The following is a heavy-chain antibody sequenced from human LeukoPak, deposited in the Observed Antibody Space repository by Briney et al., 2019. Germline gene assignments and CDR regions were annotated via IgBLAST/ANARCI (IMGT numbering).Heavy chain of an antibody. CDR1: GFTFSSYA. D-gene: IGHD1-14*01. V-gene: IGHV3-23*01. Sequence: GGSLRLSCAASGFTFSSYAMSWVRQAPGKGLEWVSAISGSGGSTYYADSVKGRFTISRDNAKNSLYLQMNSLRAEDTAVYYCARVYRRYFDYWGQGTLVTVSS. CDR3: ARVYRRYFDY. CDR2: ISGSGGST. J-gene: IGHJ4*02.